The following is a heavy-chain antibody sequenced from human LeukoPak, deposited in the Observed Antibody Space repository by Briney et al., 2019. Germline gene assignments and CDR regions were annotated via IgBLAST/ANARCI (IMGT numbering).Heavy chain of an antibody. CDR1: GLTFTGQW. D-gene: IGHD2-8*02. V-gene: IGHV3-7*05. Sequence: GGSLRLSCAPSGLTFTGQWMTWVRQAPGKGLEWVANINEDGTDKNYVDSVKGRFTISRDNSRNSLHLQMDSLRVEDTAVYYCAPSSGGHPYYFDYWGQGTLVTVSS. CDR2: INEDGTDK. CDR3: APSSGGHPYYFDY. J-gene: IGHJ4*02.